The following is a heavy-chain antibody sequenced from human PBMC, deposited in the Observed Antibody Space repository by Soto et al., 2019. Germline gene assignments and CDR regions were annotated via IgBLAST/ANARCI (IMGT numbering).Heavy chain of an antibody. V-gene: IGHV3-33*01. CDR1: GFTFSSYG. J-gene: IGHJ6*02. CDR2: IWYDGSNK. CDR3: ARDQNSGMDV. Sequence: QVQLVESGGGVVQPGRSLRLSCAASGFTFSSYGMHWVRQAPGKGLEWVAVIWYDGSNKYYADSVKGRFTISRDNSKNTLYLQMNGLRAEDTAVDFCARDQNSGMDVWGQGTTVTVSS.